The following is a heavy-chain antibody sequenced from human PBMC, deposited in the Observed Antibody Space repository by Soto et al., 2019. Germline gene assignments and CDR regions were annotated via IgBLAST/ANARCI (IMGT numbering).Heavy chain of an antibody. Sequence: GGSLRLSCAAPEFPFSRFGMQWVRQAPGKGLEWVAGIWYDGTNKNYADSVKGRFTISRDDSKNTLYLQMNSLRPEDTGVYYCARDPDEGSGWFRPPEFWGQGTQVTVSS. D-gene: IGHD6-19*01. CDR1: EFPFSRFG. V-gene: IGHV3-33*01. CDR3: ARDPDEGSGWFRPPEF. CDR2: IWYDGTNK. J-gene: IGHJ4*02.